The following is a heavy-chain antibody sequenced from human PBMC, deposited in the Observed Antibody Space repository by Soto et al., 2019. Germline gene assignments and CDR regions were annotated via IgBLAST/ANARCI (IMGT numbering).Heavy chain of an antibody. CDR1: GESFSGYY. Sequence: SETLSLTCAVYGESFSGYYWSWIRHPPGKGLEWIGEINHSGSTNYNPSLKSRVTISVDTSKNQFSLKLSSATAADTAAYYCARATGVEYYYGMAVWGHRTTVTVSS. J-gene: IGHJ6*02. CDR2: INHSGST. V-gene: IGHV4-34*01. D-gene: IGHD2-8*01. CDR3: ARATGVEYYYGMAV.